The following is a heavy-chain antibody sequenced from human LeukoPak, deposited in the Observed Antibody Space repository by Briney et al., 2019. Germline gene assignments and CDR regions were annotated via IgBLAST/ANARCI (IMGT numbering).Heavy chain of an antibody. Sequence: GGSLRLSCAASGFTFSSYGMHWVRQAPGKGLEWVAFIRYDGSNKYYTDSVKGRFTISRDNSKNTLYLQMNSLRAEDTAVYYCARDGASRDGYNGLDYWGQGTLVTVSS. V-gene: IGHV3-30*02. CDR1: GFTFSSYG. J-gene: IGHJ4*02. D-gene: IGHD5-24*01. CDR2: IRYDGSNK. CDR3: ARDGASRDGYNGLDY.